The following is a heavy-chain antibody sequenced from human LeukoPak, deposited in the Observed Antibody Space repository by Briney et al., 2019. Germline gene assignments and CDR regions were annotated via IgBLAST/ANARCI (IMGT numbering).Heavy chain of an antibody. CDR2: IYYSGST. CDR3: ASGPKQGFDI. CDR1: GGSISSYY. V-gene: IGHV4-59*01. Sequence: SETLSLTCTVSGGSISSYYWSWIRQPPGKGLEWIGYIYYSGSTSYNPSLKSRVTISVDTSKNQFSLKLSSVTAADTAVYYCASGPKQGFDIWGQGTMVTVSS. J-gene: IGHJ3*02.